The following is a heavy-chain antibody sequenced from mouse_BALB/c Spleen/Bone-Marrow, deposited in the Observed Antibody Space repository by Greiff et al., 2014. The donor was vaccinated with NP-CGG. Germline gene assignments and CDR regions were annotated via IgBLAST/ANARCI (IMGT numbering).Heavy chain of an antibody. V-gene: IGHV2-2*02. D-gene: IGHD4-1*01. Sequence: VMLVESGPGLVQPSQSLSITCTVSGFSLTSFGIHWVRQSPGKGLEWLGEIWSGGSTDYNAAFISRLSISKDNSKSQVFFKMNSLQANDTAIYYCTRNWDDYAMDYWGQGTSVTVSS. CDR1: GFSLTSFG. CDR2: IWSGGST. CDR3: TRNWDDYAMDY. J-gene: IGHJ4*01.